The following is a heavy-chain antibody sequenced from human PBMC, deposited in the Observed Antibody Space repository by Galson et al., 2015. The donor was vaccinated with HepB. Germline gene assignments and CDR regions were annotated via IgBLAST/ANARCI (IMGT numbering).Heavy chain of an antibody. CDR3: ARGRVRYYYDSSGYYSLFDY. J-gene: IGHJ4*02. D-gene: IGHD3-22*01. Sequence: LSLTCAVYGGSFRGYYWSWIRQPPGQGLEWIGEINHSGSTNYNPSLKSRVTISVDTSKNQFSLKLSSVTAADTAVYYCARGRVRYYYDSSGYYSLFDYWGQGTLFTVSS. V-gene: IGHV4-34*01. CDR2: INHSGST. CDR1: GGSFRGYY.